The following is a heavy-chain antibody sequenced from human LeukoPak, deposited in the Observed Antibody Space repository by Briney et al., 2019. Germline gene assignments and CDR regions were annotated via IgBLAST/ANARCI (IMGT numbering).Heavy chain of an antibody. V-gene: IGHV1-18*01. D-gene: IGHD6-19*01. Sequence: GASVKVSCKASGYTFTSYGISWVRQAPGQGIEWMGWISAYNGNTNDAQKLQGRGNMTTDTSTSTAYMELRSLRSDDTAVYYCARASVAVYYYYGMDVWGQGTTVTVSS. J-gene: IGHJ6*02. CDR2: ISAYNGNT. CDR3: ARASVAVYYYYGMDV. CDR1: GYTFTSYG.